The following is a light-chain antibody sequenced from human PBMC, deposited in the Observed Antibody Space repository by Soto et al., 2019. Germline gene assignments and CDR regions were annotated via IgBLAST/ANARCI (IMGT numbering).Light chain of an antibody. Sequence: EFVLTQSPGTLSLSPGERATLSCRASQTVRNNYLAWYQQKPGQAPRLLIYDASSRAADIPDRFSGSGSGTDFTLTINRLEPEGFAVYYCQQYDSSPRTFGQGTKVDIK. V-gene: IGKV3-20*01. CDR3: QQYDSSPRT. J-gene: IGKJ1*01. CDR1: QTVRNNY. CDR2: DAS.